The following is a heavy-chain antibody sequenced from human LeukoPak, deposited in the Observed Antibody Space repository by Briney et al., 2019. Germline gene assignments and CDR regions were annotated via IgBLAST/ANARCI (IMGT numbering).Heavy chain of an antibody. Sequence: GGSLRLSCAASGITVSSHYMTWVRQAPGKGLEWVSVIDSGGSTNSADSVKGRFSVSRDNSKNTLYLQMNSLRVEDTAVYYCAREYGSGSYLSVDPWGQGTLVTVSS. J-gene: IGHJ5*02. CDR2: IDSGGST. V-gene: IGHV3-66*01. CDR1: GITVSSHY. D-gene: IGHD3-10*01. CDR3: AREYGSGSYLSVDP.